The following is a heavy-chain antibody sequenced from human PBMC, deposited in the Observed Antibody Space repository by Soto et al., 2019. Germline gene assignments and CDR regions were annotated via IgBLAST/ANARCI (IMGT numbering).Heavy chain of an antibody. Sequence: SETLSLTCTVSGGSIRSSSNYWDWIRQPPGKGLEWIGSIYYSGSTYYNPPLKSRVTISVDTSKNQFSLKLTSVTAADTAVYYCARRIGFCSSASCQIDYWGQGTLVTVSS. D-gene: IGHD2-2*01. CDR2: IYYSGST. CDR3: ARRIGFCSSASCQIDY. CDR1: GGSIRSSSNY. J-gene: IGHJ4*02. V-gene: IGHV4-39*01.